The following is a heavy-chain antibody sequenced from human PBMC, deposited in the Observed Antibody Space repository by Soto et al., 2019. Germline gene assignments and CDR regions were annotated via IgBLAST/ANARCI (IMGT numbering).Heavy chain of an antibody. V-gene: IGHV3-30*18. CDR3: AKDVGVVPAVWGYYYYYGMDV. Sequence: QVQLVESGGGVVQPGRSLRLSCAASGFTFSSYGMHWVRQAPGKGLEWVAVISYDGSNKYYADSVKGRFTISRDNSKNTLYLQMNSLRAEDTAVYYCAKDVGVVPAVWGYYYYYGMDVWGQGTTVTVSS. D-gene: IGHD2-2*01. CDR2: ISYDGSNK. CDR1: GFTFSSYG. J-gene: IGHJ6*02.